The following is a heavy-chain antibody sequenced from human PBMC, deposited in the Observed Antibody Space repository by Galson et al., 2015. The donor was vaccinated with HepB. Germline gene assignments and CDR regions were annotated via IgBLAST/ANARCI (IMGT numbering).Heavy chain of an antibody. Sequence: SLRLSCAASGFTFSSYEMNWVRQAPGKGLEWVSYISSSGSTIYYADSVKGRFTISRDNAKNSLYLQMNSLRAEDTAVYYCARRFYDSSGYCFDYWGQGTLVTVSS. CDR2: ISSSGSTI. J-gene: IGHJ4*02. CDR1: GFTFSSYE. CDR3: ARRFYDSSGYCFDY. D-gene: IGHD3-22*01. V-gene: IGHV3-48*03.